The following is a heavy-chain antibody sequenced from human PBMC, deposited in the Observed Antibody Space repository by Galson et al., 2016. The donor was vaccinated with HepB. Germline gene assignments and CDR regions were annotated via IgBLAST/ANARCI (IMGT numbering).Heavy chain of an antibody. V-gene: IGHV5-51*01. J-gene: IGHJ4*02. CDR3: AGGNSDYFNY. D-gene: IGHD4-23*01. CDR1: GYNFANFW. CDR2: IYPADSDS. Sequence: QSGAEVKKPGESLKISCQDSGYNFANFWIGWVRQMPGKGLEWIGIIYPADSDSRYNPAFQGHVTISADKSISTAYLQWNSLKSSDTAIYYCAGGNSDYFNYWGQGTLVTVSS.